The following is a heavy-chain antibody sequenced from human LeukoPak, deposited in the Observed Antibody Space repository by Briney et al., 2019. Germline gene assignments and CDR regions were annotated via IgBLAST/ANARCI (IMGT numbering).Heavy chain of an antibody. CDR1: GFAFSTYA. Sequence: GRSLRLSCAASGFAFSTYAMTWVSQAPEKGLQWDSTISTSGRATYYADSVEGRFTISRDNSKNTLYLQMNSLRADDTAVYYCAKARGSSVYEQFDYWGQGTQVTVSP. D-gene: IGHD5/OR15-5a*01. CDR2: ISTSGRAT. CDR3: AKARGSSVYEQFDY. J-gene: IGHJ4*02. V-gene: IGHV3-23*01.